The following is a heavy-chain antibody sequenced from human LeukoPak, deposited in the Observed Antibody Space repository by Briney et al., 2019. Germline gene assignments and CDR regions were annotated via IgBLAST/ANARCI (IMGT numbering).Heavy chain of an antibody. D-gene: IGHD2-15*01. CDR1: GGSISSGGYS. CDR3: ARSWRAATPASTGNWFDP. J-gene: IGHJ5*02. CDR2: IYHSGST. V-gene: IGHV4-30-2*01. Sequence: PSETLSLTCAVSGGSISSGGYSWSWIRQPPGKGLEWIGYIYHSGSTYYNPSLKSRVTISVDRSKNQFSLKLSSVTAADTAVYYCARSWRAATPASTGNWFDPWGQGTLVTVSS.